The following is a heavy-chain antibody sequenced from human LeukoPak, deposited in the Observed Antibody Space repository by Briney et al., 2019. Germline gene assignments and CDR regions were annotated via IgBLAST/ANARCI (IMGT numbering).Heavy chain of an antibody. Sequence: PGRSLRLSCAASGFTFDDYAMHWVRHAPGKGLEWVSGISWNSGSIGYADSVKGRFTISRDNAKNSLYLQMNSLRAEDTALYYCAKTNAKRGYSYGYDYWGQGTLVTVSS. J-gene: IGHJ4*02. CDR3: AKTNAKRGYSYGYDY. V-gene: IGHV3-9*01. CDR2: ISWNSGSI. CDR1: GFTFDDYA. D-gene: IGHD5-18*01.